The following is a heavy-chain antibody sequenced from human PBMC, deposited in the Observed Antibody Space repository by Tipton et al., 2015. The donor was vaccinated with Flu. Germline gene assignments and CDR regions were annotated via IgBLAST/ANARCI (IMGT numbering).Heavy chain of an antibody. CDR3: ARDRGISVAGSYYFDY. D-gene: IGHD6-19*01. CDR1: GASISGSNYY. Sequence: LSLTCTVSGASISGSNYYWSWIRQPAGKALEWIGRIFRTGSTNYNPSLKSRVTISLDTSKNQFSLNLNSVTAADTAVYYCARDRGISVAGSYYFDYWGQGSLVTVSS. CDR2: IFRTGST. V-gene: IGHV4-61*02. J-gene: IGHJ4*02.